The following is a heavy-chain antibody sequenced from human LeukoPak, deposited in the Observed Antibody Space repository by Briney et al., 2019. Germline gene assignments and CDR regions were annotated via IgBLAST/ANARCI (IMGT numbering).Heavy chain of an antibody. J-gene: IGHJ4*02. Sequence: GGSLRLSCAASGFTFSDYYMSWTRQAPGRGLEWVSYISSSGTTMYYAHSVKGRFTISRDNAKNSLYLQMNSLRAGDTAVYYCARETVSYDYVWETYRYPTEDHWGQGTLVTVSS. CDR1: GFTFSDYY. CDR3: ARETVSYDYVWETYRYPTEDH. CDR2: ISSSGTTM. V-gene: IGHV3-11*04. D-gene: IGHD3-16*02.